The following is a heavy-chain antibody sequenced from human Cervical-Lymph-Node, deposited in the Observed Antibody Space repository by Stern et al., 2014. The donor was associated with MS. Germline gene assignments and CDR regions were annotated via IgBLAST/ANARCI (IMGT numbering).Heavy chain of an antibody. CDR2: ISANRGNT. CDR3: ARVRNGALEGS. Sequence: QVQLVQSGPEVKKPGASVKVSCKASGSTFTTHGISWVRQAPGQGLEWMGWISANRGNTNYAQNLQGRVTMTTDTSTSTSYMELRSLTSDDTAVYYCARVRNGALEGSWGQGTLITVSS. CDR1: GSTFTTHG. D-gene: IGHD2-8*01. V-gene: IGHV1-18*01. J-gene: IGHJ4*02.